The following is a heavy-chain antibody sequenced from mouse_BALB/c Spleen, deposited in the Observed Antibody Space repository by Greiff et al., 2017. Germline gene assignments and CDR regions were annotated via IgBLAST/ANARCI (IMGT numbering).Heavy chain of an antibody. Sequence: EVMLVESGGGLVKPGGSLKLSCAASGFTFSDYYMYWVRQTPEKRLEWVATISDGGSYTYYPDSVKGRFTISRDNAKNNLYLQMSSLKSEDTAMYYCARLQLGYFDVWGAGTTVTVSS. CDR1: GFTFSDYY. V-gene: IGHV5-4*02. J-gene: IGHJ1*01. CDR2: ISDGGSYT. CDR3: ARLQLGYFDV. D-gene: IGHD4-1*02.